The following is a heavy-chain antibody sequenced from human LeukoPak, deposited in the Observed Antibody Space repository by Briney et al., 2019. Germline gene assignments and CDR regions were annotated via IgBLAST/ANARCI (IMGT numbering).Heavy chain of an antibody. CDR3: ARDGSPTYYDILTGHSKNYYFDY. CDR2: ISSSSSTI. D-gene: IGHD3-9*01. Sequence: GGSLRLSCAASGFTFSSYSMNWVRQAPGKGLEWVSYISSSSSTIYYADSVKGRFTISRDNAKNSLYLQMNSLRAEDTAVYYCARDGSPTYYDILTGHSKNYYFDYWGQGTLVTVSS. J-gene: IGHJ4*02. V-gene: IGHV3-48*01. CDR1: GFTFSSYS.